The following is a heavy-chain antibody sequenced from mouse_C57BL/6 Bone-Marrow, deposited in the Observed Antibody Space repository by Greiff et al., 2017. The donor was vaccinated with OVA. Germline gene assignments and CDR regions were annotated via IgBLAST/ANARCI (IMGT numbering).Heavy chain of an antibody. CDR2: IDPSDSYT. D-gene: IGHD1-2*01. V-gene: IGHV1-69*01. CDR1: GYTFTSYW. CDR3: ARRRGGSWFAY. J-gene: IGHJ3*01. Sequence: QVQLQQPGAELVMPGASVKLSCKASGYTFTSYWMHWVKQRPGQGLEWIGEIDPSDSYTNYNQKFKGKSTLTVDKSSSTASMQLSSLTSEDSAVYYCARRRGGSWFAYWGQGTLVTVSA.